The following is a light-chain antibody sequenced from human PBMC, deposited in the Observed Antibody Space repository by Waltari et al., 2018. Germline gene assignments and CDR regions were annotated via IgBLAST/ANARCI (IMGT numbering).Light chain of an antibody. CDR2: CAF. CDR1: RVFNTSKNKNN. V-gene: IGKV4-1*01. CDR3: QQYYSTQFT. J-gene: IGKJ5*01. Sequence: RVFNTSKNKNNITRYLPKQQQTPKLLIYCAFTRESGVPDGVTGSGCGTDFTLAYTRLQGEDVAVYYCQQYYSTQFTIGQGTRLEIK.